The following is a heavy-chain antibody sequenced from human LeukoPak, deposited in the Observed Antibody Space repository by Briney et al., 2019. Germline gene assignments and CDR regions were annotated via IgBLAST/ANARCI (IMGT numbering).Heavy chain of an antibody. CDR3: ARGEAPYSSSWYNGSGRSYYYYYMDV. J-gene: IGHJ6*03. CDR2: IYYSGST. CDR1: GGSISSHY. D-gene: IGHD6-13*01. Sequence: SETLSLTCTVPGGSISSHYWSWIRQPPGKGLEWIGYIYYSGSTNYNPSLKSRVTISVDTSKNQFSLKLSSVTAADTAVYYCARGEAPYSSSWYNGSGRSYYYYYMDVWGKGTTVTVSS. V-gene: IGHV4-59*11.